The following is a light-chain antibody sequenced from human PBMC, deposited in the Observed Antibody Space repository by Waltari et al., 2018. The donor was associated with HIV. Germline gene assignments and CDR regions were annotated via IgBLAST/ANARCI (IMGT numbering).Light chain of an antibody. CDR3: QVWDINTDHVL. CDR2: DDT. J-gene: IGLJ2*01. CDR1: KIGSKS. V-gene: IGLV3-21*02. Sequence: SYVLTQPPSVSVAPGQTARIACGGTKIGSKSVHWHQQKPGQATVLVVYDDTDRPSGIPERFSGSNSGNTATLTISRVEAGDEADYYCQVWDINTDHVLFGGGTKLTVL.